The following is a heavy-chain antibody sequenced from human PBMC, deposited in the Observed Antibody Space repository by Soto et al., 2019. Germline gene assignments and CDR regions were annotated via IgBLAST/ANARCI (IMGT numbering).Heavy chain of an antibody. CDR3: AHVSFTYSHPAFNY. CDR2: IYWDDDK. J-gene: IGHJ4*02. D-gene: IGHD6-13*01. CDR1: GFSLGNSGVG. V-gene: IGHV2-5*02. Sequence: QITLKESGPTLVKPTQTLTLTCTFSGFSLGNSGVGVGWIRQPPGKALDWLALIYWDDDKRYSPSLKTRLTLTKGTSKNQVVLTMTNMDPVDTAIYYCAHVSFTYSHPAFNYWGQGTLVTVSS.